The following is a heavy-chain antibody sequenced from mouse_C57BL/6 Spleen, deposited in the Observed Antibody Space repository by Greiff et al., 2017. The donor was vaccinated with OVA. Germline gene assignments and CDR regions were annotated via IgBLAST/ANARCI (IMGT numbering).Heavy chain of an antibody. J-gene: IGHJ3*01. D-gene: IGHD1-1*01. CDR3: TGPGYYGSSPFAY. Sequence: EVKVEESGGGLVQPGGSMKLSCVASGFTFSNYWMNWVRQSPVKGLEWVAQISSKSDNSASHYAESVKGRFTISRDESKSSVYLQINNIRAEDTGIYYCTGPGYYGSSPFAYWGQGTLVTVSA. V-gene: IGHV6-3*01. CDR2: ISSKSDNSAS. CDR1: GFTFSNYW.